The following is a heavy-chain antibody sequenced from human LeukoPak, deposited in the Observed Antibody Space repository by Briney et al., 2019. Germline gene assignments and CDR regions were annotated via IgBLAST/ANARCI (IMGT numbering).Heavy chain of an antibody. J-gene: IGHJ6*03. CDR1: GGSISSYY. Sequence: SETLSLXCTVSGGSISSYYWSWIRQPPGKGLEWIGYIYYSGSTNYNPSLKSRVTISVDTSKNQFSLKLSSVTAADTAVYYCARGRYYYYYYMDVWGKGTTVTVSS. CDR3: ARGRYYYYYYMDV. CDR2: IYYSGST. V-gene: IGHV4-59*01.